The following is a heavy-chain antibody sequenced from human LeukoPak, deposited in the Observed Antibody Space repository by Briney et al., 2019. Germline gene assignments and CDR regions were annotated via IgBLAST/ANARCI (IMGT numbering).Heavy chain of an antibody. CDR3: AKDISRVGASFDY. D-gene: IGHD1-26*01. CDR1: GFTFSSYG. V-gene: IGHV3-33*06. Sequence: GGSLRLSCAASGFTFSSYGMHWVRQAPGKGLEWVAVIWYDGSNKFYADSVKGRFTISRDNSKNTLYLQMNSLRAEDTAIYYCAKDISRVGASFDYWGQGTLVTVSS. J-gene: IGHJ4*02. CDR2: IWYDGSNK.